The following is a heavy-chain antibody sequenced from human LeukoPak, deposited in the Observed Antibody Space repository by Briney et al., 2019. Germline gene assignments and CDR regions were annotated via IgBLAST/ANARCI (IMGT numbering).Heavy chain of an antibody. D-gene: IGHD3-22*01. J-gene: IGHJ4*02. V-gene: IGHV3-30*04. CDR1: GFTFSSYA. CDR3: AREAYYDSSGYYPH. CDR2: ISYDGSNK. Sequence: GGSLRLPCAASGFTFSSYAMHWVRQAPGKGLEWVAVISYDGSNKYYADSVKGRFTISRDNSKNTLYLQMNNLRAEDTAVYYCAREAYYDSSGYYPHWGQGTLVTVSS.